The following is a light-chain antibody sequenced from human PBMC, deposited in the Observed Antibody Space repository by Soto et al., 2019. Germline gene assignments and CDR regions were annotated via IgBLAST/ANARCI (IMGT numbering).Light chain of an antibody. CDR1: SSDVGGYNY. J-gene: IGLJ3*02. V-gene: IGLV2-14*01. Sequence: QSALTQPASVSGSPGQTITISCTGTSSDVGGYNYLSWYQQHPGKAPKDMIYEVSNRPSGVSNRFSGSKSGNTASLTISGLQAADEADYFCSSYTSSGTPVFGGGTMLTFL. CDR3: SSYTSSGTPV. CDR2: EVS.